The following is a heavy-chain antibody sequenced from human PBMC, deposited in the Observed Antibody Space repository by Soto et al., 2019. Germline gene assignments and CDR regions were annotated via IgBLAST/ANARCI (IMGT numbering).Heavy chain of an antibody. V-gene: IGHV3-23*01. J-gene: IGHJ2*01. CDR1: GFTFRSYA. Sequence: DVQLLESGGGLVQPGGSLRLSCAASGFTFRSYAKSWVRQAAEKALEWVSGISGSGISTHYADSVKGRFTVSRDNSKNTLYLQMNSLRAEDTAVYNCAKDPVGPDWYFNLSGRGTLVTVSS. CDR3: AKDPVGPDWYFNL. CDR2: ISGSGIST.